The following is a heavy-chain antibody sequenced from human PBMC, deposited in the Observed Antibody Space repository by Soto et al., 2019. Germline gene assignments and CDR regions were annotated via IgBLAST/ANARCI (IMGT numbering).Heavy chain of an antibody. CDR1: GGSISSSSYY. D-gene: IGHD2-15*01. V-gene: IGHV4-39*01. Sequence: SETLSLTCTVSGGSISSSSYYWGWIRQPPGKGLEWIGSIYYSGSTYYNPSLKSRVTISVDTSKNQFSLKLSSVTAADTAVYYCARVEVNWFDPWGQGTLVTVSS. CDR3: ARVEVNWFDP. CDR2: IYYSGST. J-gene: IGHJ5*02.